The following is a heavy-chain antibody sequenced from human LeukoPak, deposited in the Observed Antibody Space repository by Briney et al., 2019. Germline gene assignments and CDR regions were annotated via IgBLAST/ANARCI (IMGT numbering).Heavy chain of an antibody. V-gene: IGHV4-31*03. CDR3: ARESRYGSGSYSPPYYFDY. CDR1: GGSISSGGYY. Sequence: SETLSLTCTVSGGSISSGGYYWSWIRQHPGKGLEWIVYIYYSGSTYYNPSLKSRVTISVDTSKNQFSLKLSSVTAADTAVYYCARESRYGSGSYSPPYYFDYWGQGTLVTVSS. J-gene: IGHJ4*02. CDR2: IYYSGST. D-gene: IGHD3-10*01.